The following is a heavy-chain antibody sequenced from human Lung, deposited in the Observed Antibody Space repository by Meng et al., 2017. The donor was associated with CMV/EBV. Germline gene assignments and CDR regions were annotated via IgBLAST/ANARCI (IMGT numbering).Heavy chain of an antibody. Sequence: SETLSLTCTVSPGSISGSDYYWGWIRQPPGKGLEWIGYIYYSGSTYYNPSLKSRLTISVDTSKNQFSLNLKSVTAADTAVYCCVKTAGIPGTTWYFDTWGQGNLVTVSS. V-gene: IGHV4-30-4*08. CDR1: PGSISGSDYY. J-gene: IGHJ5*02. CDR3: VKTAGIPGTTWYFDT. D-gene: IGHD1-7*01. CDR2: IYYSGST.